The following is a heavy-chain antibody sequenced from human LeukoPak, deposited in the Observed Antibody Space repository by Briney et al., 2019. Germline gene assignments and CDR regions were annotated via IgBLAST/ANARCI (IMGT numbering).Heavy chain of an antibody. J-gene: IGHJ4*02. CDR1: GFTLSSYM. Sequence: GGSLRLSCVASGFTLSSYMMSWVRQAPGKGLEWVSGISGSAGGTFYSDSVRGRFTISRDSPKNTLYLQMNSLRVEDTAVYYCTKDPPDYWGQGTLVTVSS. V-gene: IGHV3-23*01. CDR3: TKDPPDY. CDR2: ISGSAGGT.